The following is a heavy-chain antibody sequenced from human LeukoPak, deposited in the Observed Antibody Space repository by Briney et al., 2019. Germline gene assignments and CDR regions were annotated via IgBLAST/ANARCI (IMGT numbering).Heavy chain of an antibody. CDR3: AKDARIVVVPAATYNWFDP. D-gene: IGHD2-2*01. J-gene: IGHJ5*02. Sequence: GGSLRLSCAASGFTFSSYAMSWVRQAPGKGLVWVSAISGSGGSTYYADSVKGRFTISRNNSKNTLYLQMNSLRAEDTAVYYCAKDARIVVVPAATYNWFDPWGQGTLVTVSS. CDR2: ISGSGGST. V-gene: IGHV3-23*01. CDR1: GFTFSSYA.